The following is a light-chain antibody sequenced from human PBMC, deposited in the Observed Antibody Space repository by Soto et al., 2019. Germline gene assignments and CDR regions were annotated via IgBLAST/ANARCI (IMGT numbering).Light chain of an antibody. V-gene: IGLV2-14*01. CDR1: SSDVGGYNY. CDR3: SSYTSSTTPVV. CDR2: DVT. Sequence: QSVLTQPASVSGSPGQSITISCTGTSSDVGGYNYVSWYQQHPGKAPKLTIYDVTNRPSGVSNRFSGSKYGNTASLTISGLQAEDEADYYCSSYTSSTTPVVFGGGTKLTVL. J-gene: IGLJ2*01.